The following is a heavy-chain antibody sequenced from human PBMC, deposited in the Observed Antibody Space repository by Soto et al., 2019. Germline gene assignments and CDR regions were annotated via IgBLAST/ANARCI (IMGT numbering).Heavy chain of an antibody. Sequence: PSELMSLPCAVSCVSLSTYYLSWLLEPPGKGLEWIGYNYHSGTTNYNPSLKSRVTISVDTSKNRFSLRLTSVTAADTAREYCVREDEIGYGHEIDQGGKGTL. V-gene: IGHV4-59*01. D-gene: IGHD5-12*01. J-gene: IGHJ4*02. CDR1: CVSLSTYY. CDR2: NYHSGTT. CDR3: VREDEIGYGHEIDQ.